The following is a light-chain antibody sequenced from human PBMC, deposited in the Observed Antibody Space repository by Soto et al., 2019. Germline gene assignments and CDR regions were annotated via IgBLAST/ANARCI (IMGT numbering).Light chain of an antibody. CDR2: GNS. CDR1: SSNIGACYD. J-gene: IGLJ1*01. V-gene: IGLV1-40*01. CDR3: QSYDSSLSGYV. Sequence: QSVLTQPPSVSGAPGQRVTISCTGSSSNIGACYDVHWYQQLPGTAPKLLIYGNSNRPSGVPDRFSGSKSGTSSSLAITGLQAADVADYYCQSYDSSLSGYVFGTGTKANVL.